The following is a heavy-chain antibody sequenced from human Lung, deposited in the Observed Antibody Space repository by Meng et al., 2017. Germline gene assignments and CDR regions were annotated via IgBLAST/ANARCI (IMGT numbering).Heavy chain of an antibody. V-gene: IGHV4-61*02. CDR3: ARDLSDSTGYYPFQH. Sequence: QGPLGELGPGRVKPSQPLPLPCSVSGGSISSDGCYWTWIRQPAGKGLEWIGRIYSRGSTNYNPVLKSRVTISLDASKNQFSLELSSVTATDTAVYYCARDLSDSTGYYPFQHWGQGTLVTVSS. CDR2: IYSRGST. CDR1: GGSISSDGCY. D-gene: IGHD3-22*01. J-gene: IGHJ1*01.